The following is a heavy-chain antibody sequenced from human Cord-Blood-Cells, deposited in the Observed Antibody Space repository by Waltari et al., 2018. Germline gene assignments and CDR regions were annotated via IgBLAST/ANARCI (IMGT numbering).Heavy chain of an antibody. D-gene: IGHD1-7*01. CDR2: INPNSGGT. CDR3: ARVSELPFDY. J-gene: IGHJ4*02. Sequence: VQLVQLGAAGKNTGASVQVCCEAHGYTLTADDMNWVRQAPGHGLEWMGWINPNSGGTNYAQKFQVRVTMTRDTSISTAYMELSRLRSDDTAVYYCARVSELPFDYWGQGTLVTVSS. CDR1: GYTLTADD. V-gene: IGHV1-2*02.